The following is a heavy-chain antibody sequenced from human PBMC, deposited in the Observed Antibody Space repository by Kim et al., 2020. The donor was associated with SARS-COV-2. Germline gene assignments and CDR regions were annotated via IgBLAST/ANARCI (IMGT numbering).Heavy chain of an antibody. CDR3: ARRGVDGGMGRGWDD. Sequence: SVKGRFTISRDDSKNTVYLQMNSLRAEDTAMYYCARRGVDGGMGRGWDDWGQGTMVTVSS. J-gene: IGHJ4*02. D-gene: IGHD3-16*01. V-gene: IGHV3-30*07.